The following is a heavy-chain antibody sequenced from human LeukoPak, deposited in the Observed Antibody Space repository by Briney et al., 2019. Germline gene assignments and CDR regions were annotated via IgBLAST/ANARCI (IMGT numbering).Heavy chain of an antibody. Sequence: PGGSLRLSCAASGFTFDDYAMHWVRQAPGKGLEWVSGIRWNSGSIGYADSVKGRFTISRDNAKNSLYLQMNSLRTEDTALYYCAKDGDFWSGYVTPYYFDYWGQGTLVTVSS. D-gene: IGHD3-3*01. V-gene: IGHV3-9*01. CDR3: AKDGDFWSGYVTPYYFDY. CDR2: IRWNSGSI. CDR1: GFTFDDYA. J-gene: IGHJ4*02.